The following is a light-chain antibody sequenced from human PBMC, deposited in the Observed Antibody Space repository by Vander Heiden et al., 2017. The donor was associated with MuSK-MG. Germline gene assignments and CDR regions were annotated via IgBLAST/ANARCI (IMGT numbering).Light chain of an antibody. J-gene: IGLJ3*02. Sequence: QSALTQPRSVSGSPGQSVTISCTGTSSDVGVYNYVSWYQQHQGKAPNLMIYDVTKRPSGVPDRFSGSKSGNTASLTISGLQAEDEADYYCCSYAGSYTWVFGGGTKLTVL. CDR3: CSYAGSYTWV. V-gene: IGLV2-11*01. CDR1: SSDVGVYNY. CDR2: DVT.